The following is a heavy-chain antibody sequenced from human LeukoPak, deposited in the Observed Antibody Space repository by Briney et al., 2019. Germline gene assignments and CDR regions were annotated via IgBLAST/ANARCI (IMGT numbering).Heavy chain of an antibody. D-gene: IGHD2-2*01. CDR2: IYYSGST. J-gene: IGHJ6*02. V-gene: IGHV4-59*08. CDR1: GGSISSYY. Sequence: PSETLSLTCTVSGGSISSYYWSWIRQPPGKGLEWIGYIYYSGSTNYNPSLKSRVTISVDTSKSQFSLKLSSVTAADTAVYYCARHGIVVVPAARGTYYGMDVWGQGTTVTVSS. CDR3: ARHGIVVVPAARGTYYGMDV.